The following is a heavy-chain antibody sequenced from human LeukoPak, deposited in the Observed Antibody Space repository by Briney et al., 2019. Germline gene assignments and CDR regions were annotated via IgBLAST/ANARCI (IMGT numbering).Heavy chain of an antibody. V-gene: IGHV3-7*01. CDR1: GFTFSSYW. Sequence: PGGSLRLSCAASGFTFSSYWMSWVRQAPGKGLEWVANIKQDGSEKYYVDSVKGRFTISRDNAKNSLYLQMNSLRAEDTAVYYCAREVRSNYLGYYYYYMDVWGKGTTVTISS. CDR3: AREVRSNYLGYYYYYMDV. J-gene: IGHJ6*03. CDR2: IKQDGSEK. D-gene: IGHD4-11*01.